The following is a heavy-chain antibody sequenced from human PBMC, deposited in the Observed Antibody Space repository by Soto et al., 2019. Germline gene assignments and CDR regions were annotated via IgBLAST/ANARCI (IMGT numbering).Heavy chain of an antibody. Sequence: EVQLVESGGGLVKPGGSLRVSCAASGFTFSNYTMNWVRKAPGKGLEWVSAISSSSLYIYYADSVESRFTISRDKSKKSLKLHRNSLGAEDTAVYYCARSNYDFWSGAANYFGMVVWGQGTAVTVSS. CDR2: ISSSSLYI. D-gene: IGHD3-3*01. CDR3: ARSNYDFWSGAANYFGMVV. V-gene: IGHV3-21*01. CDR1: GFTFSNYT. J-gene: IGHJ6*02.